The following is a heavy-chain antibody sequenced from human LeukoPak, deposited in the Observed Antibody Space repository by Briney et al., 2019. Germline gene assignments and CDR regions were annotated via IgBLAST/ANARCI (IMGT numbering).Heavy chain of an antibody. CDR2: INHSGST. CDR3: ARDVVDGSSWYYYYGMDV. V-gene: IGHV4-34*01. CDR1: GGSFSGYY. J-gene: IGHJ6*02. Sequence: SETLSLTCAVYGGSFSGYYWSWIRQPPGKGLEWIGEINHSGSTNHNPSLKSRVTISVDTSKNQFSLKLSSVTAADTAVYYCARDVVDGSSWYYYYGMDVWGQGTTVTVSS. D-gene: IGHD6-13*01.